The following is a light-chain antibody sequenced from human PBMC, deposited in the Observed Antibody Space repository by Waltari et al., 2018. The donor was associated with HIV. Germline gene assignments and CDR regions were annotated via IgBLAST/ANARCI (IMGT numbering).Light chain of an antibody. CDR2: DVS. V-gene: IGLV2-18*02. Sequence: QSALTQPPSVSGSLGQSVTISCPGTSSDVGNYNEVLWYQQAPGPAPKLMIYDVSNRPSGVPDRFSGSKSGNTASLTISGLQAEDEADYYCSSFTTSITVVFGGGTKLTVL. CDR1: SSDVGNYNE. J-gene: IGLJ2*01. CDR3: SSFTTSITVV.